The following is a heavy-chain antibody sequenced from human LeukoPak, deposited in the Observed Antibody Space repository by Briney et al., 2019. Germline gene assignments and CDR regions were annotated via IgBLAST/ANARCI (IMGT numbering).Heavy chain of an antibody. D-gene: IGHD4-11*01. V-gene: IGHV1-69*04. J-gene: IGHJ5*02. Sequence: ASVKVSCKASGYTFTSYYMHWVRQAPGQGLEWMGRIIPILGIANYAQKFQGRVTITADKSTSTAYMELSSLRSEDTAVYYCARVGYSTIGNWFDPWGQGTLVTVSS. CDR3: ARVGYSTIGNWFDP. CDR1: GYTFTSYY. CDR2: IIPILGIA.